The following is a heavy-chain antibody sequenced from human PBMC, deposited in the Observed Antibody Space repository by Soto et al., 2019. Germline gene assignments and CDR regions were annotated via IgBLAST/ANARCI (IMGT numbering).Heavy chain of an antibody. CDR1: GYSFTSYW. V-gene: IGHV5-51*01. D-gene: IGHD2-2*02. J-gene: IGHJ6*02. CDR2: IYPGDSDI. CDR3: ARQLLYGGNSYSGMDV. Sequence: GESLKISCKGSGYSFTSYWIGWVRQMPGKGLEWMGIIYPGDSDIRYSPSFQGQVTISADKSISTAYLQWSGLKASDTAIYYCARQLLYGGNSYSGMDVWGQGTTLTVSS.